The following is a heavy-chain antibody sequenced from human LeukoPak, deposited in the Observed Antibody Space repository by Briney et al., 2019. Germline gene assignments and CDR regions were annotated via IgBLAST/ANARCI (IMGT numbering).Heavy chain of an antibody. J-gene: IGHJ5*02. CDR1: GGTFSSYA. V-gene: IGHV1-69*01. Sequence: SVTVSCKASGGTFSSYAISWVRQAPGQGLEWMGGIIPIFGTANYAQKFQGRVTITADESTSTAYMELSSLRSEDAAVYYCAALEVAGSYNWFDPWGQGTLVTVSS. D-gene: IGHD6-19*01. CDR2: IIPIFGTA. CDR3: AALEVAGSYNWFDP.